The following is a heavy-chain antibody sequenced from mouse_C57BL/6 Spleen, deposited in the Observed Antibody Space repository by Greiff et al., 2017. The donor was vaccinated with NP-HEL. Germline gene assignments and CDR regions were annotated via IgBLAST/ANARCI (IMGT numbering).Heavy chain of an antibody. CDR3: ARAGIYYDYDDYFDY. J-gene: IGHJ2*01. Sequence: QVQLQQSGAELLRPGTSVKVSCKASGYAFTNYLIEWVKQRPGQGLEWIGVINPGSGGTNYNEKFKGKATLTADKSSSTAYMQLSSLTSEDSAVYFCARAGIYYDYDDYFDYWGQGTTLTVSS. V-gene: IGHV1-54*01. CDR2: INPGSGGT. CDR1: GYAFTNYL. D-gene: IGHD2-4*01.